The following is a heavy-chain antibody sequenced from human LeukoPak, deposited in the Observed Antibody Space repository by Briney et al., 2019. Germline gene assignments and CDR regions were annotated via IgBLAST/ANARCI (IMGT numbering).Heavy chain of an antibody. CDR3: ARGITMIVPWRYYFDY. D-gene: IGHD3-22*01. CDR1: GGSISSYY. Sequence: SETLSLTCTVSGGSISSYYWSWIRQPPGKGLEWIGYIYYSGSTNYNPSLKSRVTISVDTSKNQFSLKLSSVTAANTAVYYCARGITMIVPWRYYFDYWGQGTLVTVSS. J-gene: IGHJ4*02. V-gene: IGHV4-59*12. CDR2: IYYSGST.